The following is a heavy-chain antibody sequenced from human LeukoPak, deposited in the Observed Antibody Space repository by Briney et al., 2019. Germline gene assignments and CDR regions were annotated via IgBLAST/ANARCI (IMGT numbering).Heavy chain of an antibody. D-gene: IGHD2-2*01. V-gene: IGHV4-31*03. CDR1: GCSISSGGYY. CDR3: ARDLGPGRFVVGTDV. Sequence: SQTLSLTCTVSGCSISSGGYYWSWIRQHPGKGLEWIGYIYYNGSTYYNPSLKSRVTISVDTSKNQFSLKLSSVAAADTAVYYCARDLGPGRFVVGTDVWGQGTTVTVSS. CDR2: IYYNGST. J-gene: IGHJ6*02.